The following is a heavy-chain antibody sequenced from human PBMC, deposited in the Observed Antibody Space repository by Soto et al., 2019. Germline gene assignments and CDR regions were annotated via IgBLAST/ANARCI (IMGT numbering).Heavy chain of an antibody. D-gene: IGHD2-2*01. CDR1: GGTFSRYS. CDR2: NMPVFGIP. CDR3: AREDRNRETGLVPAAIIGIDV. J-gene: IGHJ6*02. Sequence: QVQLVQSGAEVKKPGSSVKVSCKASGGTFSRYSFTWVRQAPGHGLEWMGRNMPVFGIPTYAQGFQGRVPFTADESTSTAYMELTSLRSDESAVSYSAREDRNRETGLVPAAIIGIDVWGQGTTVIVSS. V-gene: IGHV1-69*08.